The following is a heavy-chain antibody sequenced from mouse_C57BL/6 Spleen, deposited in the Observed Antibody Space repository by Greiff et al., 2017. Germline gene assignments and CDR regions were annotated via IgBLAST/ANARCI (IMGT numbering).Heavy chain of an antibody. D-gene: IGHD1-1*01. CDR3: ARESSYNFDY. V-gene: IGHV3-6*01. CDR2: ISYDGSN. J-gene: IGHJ2*01. Sequence: DVKLQESGPGLVKPSQSLSLTCSVTGYSITSGYYWNWIRQFPGNKLEWMGYISYDGSNNYNPSLKNRISITRDTSKNQFFLKLNSVTTEDTATYYCARESSYNFDYWGQGTTLTVSS. CDR1: GYSITSGYY.